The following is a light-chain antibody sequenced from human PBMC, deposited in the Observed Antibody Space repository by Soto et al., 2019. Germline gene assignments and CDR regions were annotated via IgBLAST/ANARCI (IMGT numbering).Light chain of an antibody. Sequence: DIVMTQSPLSLPVTPGEPASISCRSSQSLLHSNGYNCLDWYLQKPGQSPQLLIYFGSNRASGVPDRFSGGGSGTDFTLKISRVEAEDVGLYYCMQALQTPLTFGGGTKVEIK. CDR2: FGS. J-gene: IGKJ4*01. V-gene: IGKV2-28*01. CDR3: MQALQTPLT. CDR1: QSLLHSNGYNC.